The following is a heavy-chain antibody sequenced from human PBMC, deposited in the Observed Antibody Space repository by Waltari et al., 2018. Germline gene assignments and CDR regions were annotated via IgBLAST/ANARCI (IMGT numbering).Heavy chain of an antibody. V-gene: IGHV1-69*08. CDR3: ARGLGTMVRGRPYYFDY. Sequence: QVQLVQSGAEVKKPGSSVKVSCKASGGTFSSYAISWVRQAPGQGLEWMGRIIPIFGTANYAQKFQGRVTITADKSTSTAYMELSSLRSEDTAVYYCARGLGTMVRGRPYYFDYWGQGTLVTVSS. D-gene: IGHD3-10*01. J-gene: IGHJ4*02. CDR2: IIPIFGTA. CDR1: GGTFSSYA.